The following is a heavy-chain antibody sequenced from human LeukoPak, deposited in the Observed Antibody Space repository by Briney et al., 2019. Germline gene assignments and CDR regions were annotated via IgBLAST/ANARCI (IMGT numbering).Heavy chain of an antibody. CDR3: AKGSGDAQPYYFDS. Sequence: PGGSLRLSCAASGFTFSTYVMSWVRQAPEKGLEWVSAINSNSVGTYCADSVKGRFTISRDNSKNTLYLHMNSLRAEDTAVYYCAKGSGDAQPYYFDSWGQGTLVTVSS. J-gene: IGHJ4*02. CDR2: INSNSVGT. CDR1: GFTFSTYV. V-gene: IGHV3-23*01. D-gene: IGHD2-21*01.